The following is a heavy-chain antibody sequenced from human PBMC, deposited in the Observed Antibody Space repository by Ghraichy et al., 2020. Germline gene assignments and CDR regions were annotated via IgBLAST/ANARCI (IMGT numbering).Heavy chain of an antibody. J-gene: IGHJ3*02. V-gene: IGHV3-7*04. D-gene: IGHD2-2*01. CDR3: ARGVVPAWDAFDI. CDR2: IKQDGSEK. CDR1: GFTFSSYW. Sequence: GGSLRLSCAASGFTFSSYWMSWVRQAPGKGLEWVANIKQDGSEKYYVDSVKGRFTISRDNAKNSLYLQMNSLRAEDTAVYYCARGVVPAWDAFDIWGQGTMVTVSS.